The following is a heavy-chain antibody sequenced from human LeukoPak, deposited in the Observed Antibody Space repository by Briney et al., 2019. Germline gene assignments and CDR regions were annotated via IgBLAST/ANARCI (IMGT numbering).Heavy chain of an antibody. CDR2: IYPGDSDT. J-gene: IGHJ4*02. CDR1: GYSFTSYW. D-gene: IGHD3-10*01. V-gene: IGHV5-51*01. CDR3: ARLNYGQGSNFDY. Sequence: GESLKISCKGSGYSFTSYWIGWVRQMPGKGLEWMGIIYPGDSDTRNSPSFQGQVTISADKSISTAYLQWSSLKASDTAMYYCARLNYGQGSNFDYWGQGTLVTVSS.